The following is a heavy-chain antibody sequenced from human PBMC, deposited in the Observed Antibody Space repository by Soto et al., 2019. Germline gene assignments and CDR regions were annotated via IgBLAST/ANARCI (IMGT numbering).Heavy chain of an antibody. J-gene: IGHJ4*02. V-gene: IGHV3-23*01. CDR3: AKDLLWRLVLDY. D-gene: IGHD6-19*01. Sequence: GGSLRLSCSAPWFTFCSYAMSWVRRAPGKGLEWVSAISGSGGSTYYADSVKGRFTISRDNSKNTLYLQMNSLRAEDTAVYYCAKDLLWRLVLDYWGQGTLVTV. CDR1: WFTFCSYA. CDR2: ISGSGGST.